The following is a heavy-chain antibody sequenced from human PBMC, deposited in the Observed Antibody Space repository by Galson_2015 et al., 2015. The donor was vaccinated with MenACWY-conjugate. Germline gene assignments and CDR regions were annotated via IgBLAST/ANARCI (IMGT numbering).Heavy chain of an antibody. D-gene: IGHD3-22*01. CDR2: IYYTGST. J-gene: IGHJ4*02. Sequence: ETLSLTCTVSGGSISRYFWSWLRQPPGKGLEWIGYIYYTGSTSYNPSLKSRVTMSVDTSKNQFSLKLSSVTAADTAMYYCARGQGNYYDSTGFQYHFDYWGQGTPVTVSS. V-gene: IGHV4-59*01. CDR1: GGSISRYF. CDR3: ARGQGNYYDSTGFQYHFDY.